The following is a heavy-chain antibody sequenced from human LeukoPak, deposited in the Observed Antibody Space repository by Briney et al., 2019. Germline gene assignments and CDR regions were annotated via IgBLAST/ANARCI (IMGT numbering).Heavy chain of an antibody. CDR3: ARDGLGSSGFDY. CDR1: GGSISSGGYY. CDR2: IYYSGST. D-gene: IGHD6-6*01. J-gene: IGHJ4*02. Sequence: SETLSLTCTVSGGSISSGGYYWSWIRQHPGMGLVWIGYIYYSGSTYYNPSLKSRVTISVDTSKNQFSLKLSSVTAADTAVYYCARDGLGSSGFDYWGQGTLVTVSS. V-gene: IGHV4-31*03.